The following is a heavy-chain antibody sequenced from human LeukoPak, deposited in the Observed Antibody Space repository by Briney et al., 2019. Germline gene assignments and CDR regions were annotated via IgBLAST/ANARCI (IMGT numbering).Heavy chain of an antibody. CDR2: INPNSGGT. J-gene: IGHJ3*02. Sequence: ASVTVSYKASGYTFTVYYMHWVGQAPGQGGEWMGWINPNSGGTNYAQKFQGRVTMTRDTAISKAYMELSRLRSDGTAVYYCARDWSGYDSNGYYLGAFDIWGQGTMVTVSS. D-gene: IGHD3-22*01. CDR3: ARDWSGYDSNGYYLGAFDI. V-gene: IGHV1-2*02. CDR1: GYTFTVYY.